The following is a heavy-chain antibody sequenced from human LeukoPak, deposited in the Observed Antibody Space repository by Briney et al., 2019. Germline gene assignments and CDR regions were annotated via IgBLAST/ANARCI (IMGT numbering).Heavy chain of an antibody. V-gene: IGHV1-18*01. CDR3: ASQYYDILTGPNRIDY. J-gene: IGHJ4*02. D-gene: IGHD3-9*01. Sequence: ASVKVSCKASGYTFTTYGIHWMRQAPGQGLEWPGWISGYNGYTDYAQKFQDRVTMTTDTSTSTAYMELNSLRAEDTAVYYCASQYYDILTGPNRIDYWGQGTLVTVSS. CDR2: ISGYNGYT. CDR1: GYTFTTYG.